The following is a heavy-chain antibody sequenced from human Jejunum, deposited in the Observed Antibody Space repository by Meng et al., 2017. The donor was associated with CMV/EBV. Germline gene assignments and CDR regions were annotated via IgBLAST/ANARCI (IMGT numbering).Heavy chain of an antibody. CDR3: ARGSIFVSFDS. J-gene: IGHJ4*02. CDR1: GGSIGSVDSY. D-gene: IGHD3-3*01. Sequence: QGQPQKSGPGLVKPSPTLSLTCSVAGGSIGSVDSYWSWIRQPPGKGLEWIGYIHDTGSTYYNPSLKSRVDISLGTSRNHFSLTLSSVTAEDTAVYFCARGSIFVSFDSWGQGTLVTVSS. V-gene: IGHV4-30-4*08. CDR2: IHDTGST.